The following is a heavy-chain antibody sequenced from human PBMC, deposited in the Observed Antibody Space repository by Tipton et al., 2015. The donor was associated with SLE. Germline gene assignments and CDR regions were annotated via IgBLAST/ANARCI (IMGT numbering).Heavy chain of an antibody. V-gene: IGHV4-31*03. CDR1: GGSISSGGYY. J-gene: IGHJ4*02. CDR2: IYYSGST. D-gene: IGHD3-22*01. Sequence: LRLSCTVSGGSISSGGYYWSWIRQHPGKGLEWIGYIYYSGSTYYNPSLKSRVTISVDTSKNQFSLKLSSVTAADTAVYYCARGIPYYYDSSDFDYWGQGTLVTVSS. CDR3: ARGIPYYYDSSDFDY.